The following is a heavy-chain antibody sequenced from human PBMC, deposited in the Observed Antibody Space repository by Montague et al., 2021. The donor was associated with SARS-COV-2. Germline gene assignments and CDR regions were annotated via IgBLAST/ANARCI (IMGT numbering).Heavy chain of an antibody. CDR2: IYQTGYT. V-gene: IGHV4-4*02. Sequence: SETLSLTCDVSGGAMSSGQWWSWVRQPPGKGLEWIGEIYQTGYTNYNPSLRSRVTISVDTSKNQFSLKLSSVTAADTAVYYCARGGTVTTFYYYYYGMDVWGQGTTVTVSS. J-gene: IGHJ6*02. CDR3: ARGGTVTTFYYYYYGMDV. CDR1: GGAMSSGQW. D-gene: IGHD4-17*01.